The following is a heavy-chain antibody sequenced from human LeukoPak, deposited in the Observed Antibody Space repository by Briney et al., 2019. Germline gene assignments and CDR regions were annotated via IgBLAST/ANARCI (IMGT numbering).Heavy chain of an antibody. V-gene: IGHV3-30-3*01. CDR1: GFTFSSYA. D-gene: IGHD6-19*01. Sequence: GGSLRLSCAAPGFTFSSYAMHWVRQAPGKGLEWVAVISYDGSSKYFADSVKGRFTISRDTSKNTLYLQMNSLRAEDTAVYYCARANRPFHSSGWYKDYGGQGTLVTVSS. CDR3: ARANRPFHSSGWYKDY. CDR2: ISYDGSSK. J-gene: IGHJ4*02.